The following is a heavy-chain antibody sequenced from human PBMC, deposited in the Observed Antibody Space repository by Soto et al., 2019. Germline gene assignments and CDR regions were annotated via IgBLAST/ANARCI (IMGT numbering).Heavy chain of an antibody. V-gene: IGHV3-21*01. J-gene: IGHJ4*02. Sequence: EVQLVESGGGLVKPGGSLRLSCAASGFTFESYTMNWVRQAPGRGLEWVSSVSAGSSSIYYADSVKGRLTISRDNARNSLYLQLNSLRAEDTAVYYCARGTGYFDFWGQGTLVTVSS. D-gene: IGHD1-1*01. CDR1: GFTFESYT. CDR2: VSAGSSSI. CDR3: ARGTGYFDF.